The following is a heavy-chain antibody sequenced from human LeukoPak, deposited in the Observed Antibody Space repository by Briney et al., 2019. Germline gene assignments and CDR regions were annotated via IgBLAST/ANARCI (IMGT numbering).Heavy chain of an antibody. CDR3: ARDPELGLLTWGGATPFDF. D-gene: IGHD7-27*01. Sequence: ASLKVSCKTSGYTFSTYGISWLRLAPTQGLEWMGWVSGYNGHANYGQKFRGRVTMTTDTSTDTAYLEMTGLTSDDTAVYYCARDPELGLLTWGGATPFDFWGQGTPITVSS. V-gene: IGHV1-18*01. CDR1: GYTFSTYG. J-gene: IGHJ4*02. CDR2: VSGYNGHA.